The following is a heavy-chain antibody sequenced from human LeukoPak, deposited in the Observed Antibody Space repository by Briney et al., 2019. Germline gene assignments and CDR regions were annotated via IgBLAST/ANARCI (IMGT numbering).Heavy chain of an antibody. CDR1: GGPISSYY. Sequence: SETLSLTCADSGGPISSYYWSWIRQPPGKGLEWIGYIYTSGSTNYNPSIKSRVTISVDTSKNQFSLKLSSVAAADTSVYYCARDCYNPIDYWGQGTLVTVSS. V-gene: IGHV4-4*09. CDR3: ARDCYNPIDY. D-gene: IGHD5-24*01. CDR2: IYTSGST. J-gene: IGHJ4*02.